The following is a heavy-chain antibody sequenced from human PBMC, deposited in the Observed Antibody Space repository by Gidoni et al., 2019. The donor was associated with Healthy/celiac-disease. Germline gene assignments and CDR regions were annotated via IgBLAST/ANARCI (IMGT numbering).Heavy chain of an antibody. CDR1: GYTFTSYG. V-gene: IGHV1-18*01. CDR2: ISAYNGNT. CDR3: ARDSGFYDFRLFPFDP. J-gene: IGHJ5*02. Sequence: QVQLVQSGGEGKKPGAAVKVSCKASGYTFTSYGISWVRQAPGQGLEWMGWISAYNGNTNYAQKLQGRVTMTTDTSTSTAYMELRSLRSDDTAVYYCARDSGFYDFRLFPFDPWGQGTLVTVSS. D-gene: IGHD3-3*01.